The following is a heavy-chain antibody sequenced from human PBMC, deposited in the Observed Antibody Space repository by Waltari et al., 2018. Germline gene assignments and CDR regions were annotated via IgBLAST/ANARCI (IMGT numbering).Heavy chain of an antibody. J-gene: IGHJ6*02. CDR2: INPSGGST. D-gene: IGHD1-26*01. Sequence: QVQLVQSGAEVKKPGSSVKVSCKASGGTFSSYAISWVRQAPGQGLEWMGIINPSGGSTSYAQKFQGRVTMTRDTSTSTVYMELSSLRSEDTAVYYCARVLSSGWELLGFVYGMDVWGQGTTVTVSS. V-gene: IGHV1-46*01. CDR1: GGTFSSYA. CDR3: ARVLSSGWELLGFVYGMDV.